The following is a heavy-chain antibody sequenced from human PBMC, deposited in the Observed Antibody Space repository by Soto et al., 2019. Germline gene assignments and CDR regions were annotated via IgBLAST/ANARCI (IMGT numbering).Heavy chain of an antibody. CDR1: GGSISTGGYY. CDR3: ARTYPTKAFER. CDR2: IYHTGST. V-gene: IGHV4-31*03. Sequence: SATLSLTCIVSGGSISTGGYYWSWIRQHPGKGPEYIGYIYHTGSTYYNPSLKSRVSFSVETSKNQFSLRLSSVTAADTAVYFGARTYPTKAFERWGQGTVVTV. D-gene: IGHD3-16*01. J-gene: IGHJ3*02.